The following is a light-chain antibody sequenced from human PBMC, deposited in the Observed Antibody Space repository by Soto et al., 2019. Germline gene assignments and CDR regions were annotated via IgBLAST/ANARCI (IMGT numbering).Light chain of an antibody. CDR1: QSVYSNY. V-gene: IGKV3-20*01. Sequence: DIVLTQSPGTLSLSPGERATLSCRASQSVYSNYLAWYQQKPGQAPRLLIYGASSRAIGIPDKFSGSGAETEFSLTISSLEPEDFAVYYCQQYGSSPLTFGQGTKVEIK. CDR3: QQYGSSPLT. CDR2: GAS. J-gene: IGKJ1*01.